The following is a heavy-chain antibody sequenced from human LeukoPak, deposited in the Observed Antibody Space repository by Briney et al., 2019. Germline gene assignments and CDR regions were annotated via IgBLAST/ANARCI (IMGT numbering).Heavy chain of an antibody. CDR1: GGSFSGYY. Sequence: SETLSLTCAVYGGSFSGYYWSWIRQPPGKGLEWIGEINHSGSTNYNPSLKSRVTISVDTSKNHFSLKLSSVTAADTAVYYCARLKAVVILGWLDPWGQGTLVTVSS. V-gene: IGHV4-34*01. CDR3: ARLKAVVILGWLDP. J-gene: IGHJ5*02. CDR2: INHSGST. D-gene: IGHD4-23*01.